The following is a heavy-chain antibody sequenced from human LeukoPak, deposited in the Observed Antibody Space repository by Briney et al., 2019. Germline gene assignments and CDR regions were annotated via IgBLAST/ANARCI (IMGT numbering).Heavy chain of an antibody. CDR2: MNPNSGNT. CDR1: GYTFTSYD. V-gene: IGHV1-8*01. CDR3: ARSRFGELGRLYWFDP. J-gene: IGHJ5*02. Sequence: ASVKVSCKASGYTFTSYDINWVRQATGQGLEWMGWMNPNSGNTGYAQKFQGRVTMTRNTSISTAYMELRSLRSDDTAVYYCARSRFGELGRLYWFDPWGQGTLVTVSS. D-gene: IGHD3-10*02.